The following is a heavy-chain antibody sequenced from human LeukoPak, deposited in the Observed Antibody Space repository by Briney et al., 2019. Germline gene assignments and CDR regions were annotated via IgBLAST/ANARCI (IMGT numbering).Heavy chain of an antibody. CDR1: GFTFSNYA. D-gene: IGHD1/OR15-1a*01. CDR2: ISGSSGLT. V-gene: IGHV3-23*01. Sequence: GGSLRLSCAASGFTFSNYAMSWVRQAPGRGLEWVSAISGSSGLTYYADSVKGRFTISRDNSKNTLFLQMNSLRAEDTAMYYCAKGTKPVMTIPDYWGQGILVTVSS. J-gene: IGHJ4*02. CDR3: AKGTKPVMTIPDY.